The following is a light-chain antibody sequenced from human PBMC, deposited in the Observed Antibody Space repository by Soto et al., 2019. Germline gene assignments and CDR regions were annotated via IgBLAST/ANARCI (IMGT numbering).Light chain of an antibody. CDR2: AAS. Sequence: DIQMTQSPSAMSASVGDRVTITCRASQGIANYLAWFQQKPGNVPKRLIYAASTLQSGVPSRFTGSGSATEFTLTIRRLQPEDFETYYCLQYNDYPRTFGQGTTVDIK. CDR1: QGIANY. V-gene: IGKV1-17*03. J-gene: IGKJ1*01. CDR3: LQYNDYPRT.